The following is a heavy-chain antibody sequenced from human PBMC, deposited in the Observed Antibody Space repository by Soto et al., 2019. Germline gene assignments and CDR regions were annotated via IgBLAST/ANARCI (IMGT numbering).Heavy chain of an antibody. J-gene: IGHJ4*02. CDR3: ASLGYCSGGSCYYYFDY. CDR1: GGTFSSYA. V-gene: IGHV1-69*12. CDR2: IIPIFGTA. Sequence: QVQLVQSGAEVKKPGSSVKVSCKASGGTFSSYAISWVRQAPGQGLEWMGGIIPIFGTANYAQKFQGRVTITADESTSTGYMELSSLRSEDTAVYYCASLGYCSGGSCYYYFDYWGQGTLVTVSS. D-gene: IGHD2-15*01.